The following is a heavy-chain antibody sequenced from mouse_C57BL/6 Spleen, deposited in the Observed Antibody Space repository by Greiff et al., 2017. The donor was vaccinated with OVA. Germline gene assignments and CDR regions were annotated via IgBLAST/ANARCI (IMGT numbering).Heavy chain of an antibody. CDR3: AREGYDYDVGAMDY. CDR1: GYTFTDYN. V-gene: IGHV1-18*01. D-gene: IGHD2-4*01. Sequence: VQLQQSGPELVKPGASVKIPCKASGYTFTDYNMDWVKQSHGKSLEWIGDINPNNGGTIYNQKFKGKATLTVDKSSSTAYMELRSLTSEDTAVYYCAREGYDYDVGAMDYWGQGTSVTVSS. J-gene: IGHJ4*01. CDR2: INPNNGGT.